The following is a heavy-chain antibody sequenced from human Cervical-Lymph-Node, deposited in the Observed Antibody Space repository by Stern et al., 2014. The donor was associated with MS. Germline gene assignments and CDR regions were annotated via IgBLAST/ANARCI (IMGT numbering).Heavy chain of an antibody. J-gene: IGHJ4*02. D-gene: IGHD5-18*01. CDR1: GYTFTDYA. Sequence: VQLVESGSQLKKPGASVKVSCKASGYTFTDYAMNWVRQAPGQGLEWMGWINTDTGNSTYAQGFTGRFVFSLDPSVSTAYLQISSLKAEDTAVYYCARDFVDTAMVTRSDYFDCWGQGTLVSVSS. CDR3: ARDFVDTAMVTRSDYFDC. CDR2: INTDTGNS. V-gene: IGHV7-4-1*02.